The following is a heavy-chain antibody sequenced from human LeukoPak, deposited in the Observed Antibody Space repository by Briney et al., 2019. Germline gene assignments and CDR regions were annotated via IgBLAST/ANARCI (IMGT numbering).Heavy chain of an antibody. CDR2: IYYSGST. D-gene: IGHD1-26*01. CDR1: GGSISSGGYY. V-gene: IGHV4-31*03. CDR3: ARDRASGSYYLRYVDY. J-gene: IGHJ4*02. Sequence: PSETLSLTYTVSGGSISSGGYYWSWIRQHPGKGLEWIGYIYYSGSTYYNPSLKSRVTISVDTSKNQFSLKLSSVTAADTAVYYCARDRASGSYYLRYVDYWGQGTLVTVSS.